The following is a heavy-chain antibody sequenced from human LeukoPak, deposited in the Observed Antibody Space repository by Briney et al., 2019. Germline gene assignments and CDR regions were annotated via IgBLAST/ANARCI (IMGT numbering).Heavy chain of an antibody. CDR2: IYYSGST. J-gene: IGHJ4*02. V-gene: IGHV4-39*07. Sequence: SETLSLTCTVSGGSISSSSYYWGWIRQPPGKGLEWIGSIYYSGSTYYNPSLKSRVTISVDTSKNQFSLKLSSVTAADTAVYYCARVGYSSGWYGFDYWGQGTLVTVSS. CDR1: GGSISSSSYY. CDR3: ARVGYSSGWYGFDY. D-gene: IGHD6-19*01.